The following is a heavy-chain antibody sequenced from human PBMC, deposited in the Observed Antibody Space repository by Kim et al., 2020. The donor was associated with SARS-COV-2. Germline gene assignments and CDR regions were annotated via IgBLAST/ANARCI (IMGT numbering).Heavy chain of an antibody. Sequence: GGSLRLSCAASGFTFDDYAMHWVRQAPGKGLEWVSGISWNSGSIGYADSVKGRFTISRDNAKNSLYLQMNSLRAEDTALYYCAKDITSSIAGGRFDPWGQGTLVTVSS. CDR1: GFTFDDYA. D-gene: IGHD6-6*01. J-gene: IGHJ5*02. CDR2: ISWNSGSI. V-gene: IGHV3-9*01. CDR3: AKDITSSIAGGRFDP.